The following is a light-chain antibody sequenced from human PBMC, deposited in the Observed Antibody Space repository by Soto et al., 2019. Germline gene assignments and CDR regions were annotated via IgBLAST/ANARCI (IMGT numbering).Light chain of an antibody. J-gene: IGKJ4*01. CDR3: QQRSDWPLT. CDR1: QSVNSY. V-gene: IGKV3-11*01. CDR2: DAS. Sequence: EIVLTQSPATLSLSPGERATLSCRASQSVNSYLAWYQQRHGQPPRLLIYDASHRATDIPARFSGSGSGTDFTLTISGLEPEDFAVYYCQQRSDWPLTFGGGTKVDIK.